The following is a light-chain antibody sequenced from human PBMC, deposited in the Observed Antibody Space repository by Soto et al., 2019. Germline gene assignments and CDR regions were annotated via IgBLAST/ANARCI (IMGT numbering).Light chain of an antibody. V-gene: IGKV1-5*01. CDR2: DAS. CDR3: QQYNSYSGT. Sequence: IHMTQSPSTLSASVGNRVTITCRASQSISSWLAWYQQKQGKAPKLLIYDASSLESGVPSRFSGSGSGTEFTLTISSLQTDDFATYYCQQYNSYSGTFGQGTKVDIK. CDR1: QSISSW. J-gene: IGKJ1*01.